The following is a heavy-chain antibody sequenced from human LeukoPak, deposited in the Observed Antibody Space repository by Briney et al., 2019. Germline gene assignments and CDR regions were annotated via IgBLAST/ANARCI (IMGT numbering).Heavy chain of an antibody. CDR2: IRSKAYGGTT. Sequence: GRSLRLSCTVSGFTFGDYAMSWFRQAPGKGLEWVGFIRSKAYGGTTEYAASVKGRFTISRDDSKSIAYLQMNSLKPEDTAVYYCTRAQALRSFDRRFDFWGQGTLVTVSS. D-gene: IGHD3-9*01. J-gene: IGHJ4*02. CDR1: GFTFGDYA. CDR3: TRAQALRSFDRRFDF. V-gene: IGHV3-49*03.